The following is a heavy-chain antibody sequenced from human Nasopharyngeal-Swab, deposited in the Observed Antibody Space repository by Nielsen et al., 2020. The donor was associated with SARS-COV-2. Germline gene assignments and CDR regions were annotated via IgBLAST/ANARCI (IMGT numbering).Heavy chain of an antibody. CDR2: INPNSGGT. Sequence: ASVKVSCKASGYTFTSYAMHWVRQAPGQRLEWMGWINPNSGGTNYAQKFQGWVTMTRDTSISTAYMELSRLRSDDTAVYYCARGGYSSSWYEHWGQGTLVTVSS. CDR3: ARGGYSSSWYEH. V-gene: IGHV1-2*04. CDR1: GYTFTSYA. J-gene: IGHJ5*02. D-gene: IGHD6-13*01.